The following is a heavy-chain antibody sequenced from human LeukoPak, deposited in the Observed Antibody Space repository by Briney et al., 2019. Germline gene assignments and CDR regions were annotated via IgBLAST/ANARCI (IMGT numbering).Heavy chain of an antibody. V-gene: IGHV3-30-3*01. CDR2: ISYDGSNK. D-gene: IGHD2-15*01. J-gene: IGHJ5*02. CDR3: ARDALVAASSRFDP. Sequence: PGGSLRLSCAASGFTFSSYAMHWVRQAPGKGPEWVAVISYDGSNKYYADSVKGRFTISRDNSKNMLYLQMNSLRVEDTAVYYCARDALVAASSRFDPWGQGTLVTVSP. CDR1: GFTFSSYA.